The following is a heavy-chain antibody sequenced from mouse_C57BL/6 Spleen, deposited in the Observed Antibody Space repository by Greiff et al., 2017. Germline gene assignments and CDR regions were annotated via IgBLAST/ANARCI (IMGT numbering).Heavy chain of an antibody. CDR2: ISDGGSYT. D-gene: IGHD1-1*01. V-gene: IGHV5-4*01. Sequence: EVMLVESGGGLVKPGGSLKLSCAASGFTFSSYAMSLVRQTPEKRLEWVATISDGGSYTYYPDNVKGRFTISRDNAKNHLYLQMSHLKSEDTAMYYCARDGSSSDYYAMDYWGQGTSVTVSS. CDR1: GFTFSSYA. CDR3: ARDGSSSDYYAMDY. J-gene: IGHJ4*01.